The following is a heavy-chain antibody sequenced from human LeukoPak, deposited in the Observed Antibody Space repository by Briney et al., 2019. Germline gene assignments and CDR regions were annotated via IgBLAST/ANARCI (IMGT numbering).Heavy chain of an antibody. CDR3: AREIIAVAGAPFDY. V-gene: IGHV3-21*01. CDR1: GFTFSSYS. Sequence: NSGGSLRLSCAASGFTFSSYSMNWVRQAPGKGLEWVSSISSSSSYIYYADSVKGRFTISRDNAKNSLYLQMNSLRAEDTAVYYCAREIIAVAGAPFDYWGQGTLVTVSS. D-gene: IGHD6-19*01. CDR2: ISSSSSYI. J-gene: IGHJ4*02.